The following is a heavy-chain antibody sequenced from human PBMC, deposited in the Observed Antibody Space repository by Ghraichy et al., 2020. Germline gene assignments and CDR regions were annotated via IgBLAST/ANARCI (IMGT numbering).Heavy chain of an antibody. D-gene: IGHD6-19*01. Sequence: GGSLRLSCAASGFTFSSYSMNWVRQAPGKGLEWVSSISSSSSYIYYADSVKGRFTISRDNAKNSLYLQMNSLRAEDTAVYYCARAGVGGSSGWYEDYWGQGTLVTVSS. J-gene: IGHJ4*02. CDR3: ARAGVGGSSGWYEDY. V-gene: IGHV3-21*01. CDR2: ISSSSSYI. CDR1: GFTFSSYS.